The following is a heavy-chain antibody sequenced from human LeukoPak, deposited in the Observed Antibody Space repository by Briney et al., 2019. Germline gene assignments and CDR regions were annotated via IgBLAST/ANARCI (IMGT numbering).Heavy chain of an antibody. CDR1: GGSFSGYY. CDR2: INHSGST. CDR3: ATVSPTTFDY. J-gene: IGHJ4*02. V-gene: IGHV4-34*01. Sequence: SETLSLTCAVYGGSFSGYYWSWIRQPPGKGLEWIGEINHSGSTNYNPSLKSRVTISVDTSKNQFSLKLSSVTAAGTAVYYCATVSPTTFDYWGQGTLVTVSS. D-gene: IGHD1/OR15-1a*01.